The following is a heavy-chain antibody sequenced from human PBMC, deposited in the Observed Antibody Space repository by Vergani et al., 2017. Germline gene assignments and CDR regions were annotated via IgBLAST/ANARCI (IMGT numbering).Heavy chain of an antibody. J-gene: IGHJ5*02. D-gene: IGHD6-19*01. Sequence: QLQLQESGPGLVKPSETLSLTCTVSGGSISSSSYYWGWIRQPPGKGLEWIGSIYYSGSTYYNPSLTSRVTISVDTSKNQFSLKLSSVTAADTAVYYCARRRAIAVAGWFDPWGQGTLVTVSS. CDR3: ARRRAIAVAGWFDP. CDR1: GGSISSSSYY. CDR2: IYYSGST. V-gene: IGHV4-39*01.